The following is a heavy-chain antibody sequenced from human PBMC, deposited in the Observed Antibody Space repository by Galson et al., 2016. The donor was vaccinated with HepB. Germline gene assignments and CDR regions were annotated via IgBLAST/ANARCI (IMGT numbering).Heavy chain of an antibody. J-gene: IGHJ4*02. V-gene: IGHV2-70*04. CDR1: GFSLNTRGMR. Sequence: PALVKPTQTLTLTCTFSGFSLNTRGMRVGWIRQPPGKALEWLAHIDWDDDKFYSTSLKTRLTISKDTSKNQVVLSMTNMDPVDTATYYCARANLYDSGGYYLHYFDFWGQGTLVTVSS. CDR2: IDWDDDK. D-gene: IGHD3-22*01. CDR3: ARANLYDSGGYYLHYFDF.